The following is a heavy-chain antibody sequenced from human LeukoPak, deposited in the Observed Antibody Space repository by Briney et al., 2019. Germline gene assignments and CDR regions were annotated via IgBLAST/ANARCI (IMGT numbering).Heavy chain of an antibody. CDR2: INPSGDNT. J-gene: IGHJ5*02. Sequence: ASVKVSCKASGYTFTSYYMHWVRQAPGQGLEWMGIINPSGDNTWYAQKFRGRVTMTRDMSTTTAYMELSSLRSEDTAVYYCARDNSVEDTAWWFDPWGQGTLVTVSS. CDR1: GYTFTSYY. CDR3: ARDNSVEDTAWWFDP. D-gene: IGHD4-23*01. V-gene: IGHV1-46*01.